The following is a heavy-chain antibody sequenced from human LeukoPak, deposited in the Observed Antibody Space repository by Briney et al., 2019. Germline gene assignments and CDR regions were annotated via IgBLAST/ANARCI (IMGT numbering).Heavy chain of an antibody. CDR3: ARDLYTYAYVWGSYREFDY. Sequence: GGSLRLSCAASGFTFSSYEMNWVRQAPGKWLEWVSYISSSGSTIYYADSVKGRFTISRDNAKNSLYLQMNSLRAEDTAVYYCARDLYTYAYVWGSYREFDYWGQGTLVTVSS. CDR1: GFTFSSYE. CDR2: ISSSGSTI. D-gene: IGHD3-16*02. V-gene: IGHV3-48*03. J-gene: IGHJ4*02.